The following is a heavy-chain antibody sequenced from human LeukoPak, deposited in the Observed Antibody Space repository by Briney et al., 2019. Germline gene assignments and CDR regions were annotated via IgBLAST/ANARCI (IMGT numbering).Heavy chain of an antibody. D-gene: IGHD4-23*01. CDR1: GGSISCGDYY. CDR2: IFYSGNT. V-gene: IGHV4-30-4*01. J-gene: IGHJ3*02. Sequence: PSETLSLTCTVSGGSISCGDYYWSWIRQPPGKGLKWIGYIFYSGNTYYNPSLKSRVPISVDTSKNRFSLKLSSVTAADTAVYYCARWGDAFDIWGQGTMVTVSS. CDR3: ARWGDAFDI.